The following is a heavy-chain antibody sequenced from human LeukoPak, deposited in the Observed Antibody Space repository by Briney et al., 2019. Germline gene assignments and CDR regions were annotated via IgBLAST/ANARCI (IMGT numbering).Heavy chain of an antibody. J-gene: IGHJ3*02. CDR3: ARRSVVVTAGDAFDI. CDR1: GGSISTFH. CDR2: IHHSGST. D-gene: IGHD2-21*02. V-gene: IGHV4-59*08. Sequence: SETLSLTCTVPGGSISTFHWSWIRQPPGKGLEWIGYIHHSGSTRYNPSLNSRVTISLDTSKNQYSLKLSSVTAADTAVYYCARRSVVVTAGDAFDIWGQGTMVTVSS.